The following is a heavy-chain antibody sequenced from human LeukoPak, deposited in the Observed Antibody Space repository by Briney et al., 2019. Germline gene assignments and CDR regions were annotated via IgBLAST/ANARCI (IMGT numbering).Heavy chain of an antibody. J-gene: IGHJ6*02. CDR1: GFTFSSYG. V-gene: IGHV3-33*01. Sequence: PGRSLRLSCAASGFTFSSYGMHWVRQAPGKGLEWVAVIWYDGSNKYYADSVKGRFTISRDNSKNTLYLQMNSLRAEDTAVYYCARDYLGYCSSTSCPDYYYYGMDAWGQGTTVTVSS. D-gene: IGHD2-2*01. CDR3: ARDYLGYCSSTSCPDYYYYGMDA. CDR2: IWYDGSNK.